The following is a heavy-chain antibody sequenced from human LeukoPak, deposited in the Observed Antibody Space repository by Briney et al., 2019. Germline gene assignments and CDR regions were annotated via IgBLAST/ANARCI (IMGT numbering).Heavy chain of an antibody. J-gene: IGHJ4*02. CDR3: ARNYDSSGFRFDY. V-gene: IGHV3-21*01. CDR2: ISSSSNYI. D-gene: IGHD3-22*01. Sequence: GGSLRLSCAASGFTFSSYTMNWVRQAPGKGLEWVSSISSSSNYIYYADSVKGRFTISRDNAKNSLYLQMNSLRAEDTAVYYCARNYDSSGFRFDYWGQGTLVTVSS. CDR1: GFTFSSYT.